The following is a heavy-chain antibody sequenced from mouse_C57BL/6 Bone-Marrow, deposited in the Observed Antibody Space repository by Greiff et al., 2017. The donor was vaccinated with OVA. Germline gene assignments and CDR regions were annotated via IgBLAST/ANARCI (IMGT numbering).Heavy chain of an antibody. J-gene: IGHJ4*01. CDR1: GFTFSSYA. Sequence: EVNLVESGEGLVKPGGSLKLSCAASGFTFSSYAMSWVRQTPEKRLEWVAYISSGGDYIYYADTVKGRFTISRDNARNTLYLQMSSLKSEDTAMYYCTRDFCTTVVASGMDYWGQGTSVTVSS. CDR3: TRDFCTTVVASGMDY. CDR2: ISSGGDYI. V-gene: IGHV5-9-1*02. D-gene: IGHD1-1*01.